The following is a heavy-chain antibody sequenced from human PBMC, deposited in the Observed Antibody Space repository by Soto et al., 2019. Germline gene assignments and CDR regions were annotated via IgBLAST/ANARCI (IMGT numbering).Heavy chain of an antibody. V-gene: IGHV3-23*01. Sequence: EVQLLESGGGLVQPGGSLRLSCAASGFTFSSYAMSWVRQAPGKGLEWVSAISGSGGSTYYADSVKGRFTISRDNSKNTLYLQMNSLRAEDTAVYYCAKVGGGSSGWYALEDYWGHGTLVTVSS. CDR1: GFTFSSYA. D-gene: IGHD6-19*01. CDR2: ISGSGGST. J-gene: IGHJ4*01. CDR3: AKVGGGSSGWYALEDY.